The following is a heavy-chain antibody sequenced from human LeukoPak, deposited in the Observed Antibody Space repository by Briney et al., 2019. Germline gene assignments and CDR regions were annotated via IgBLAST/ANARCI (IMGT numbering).Heavy chain of an antibody. CDR3: ARGGTDYDFWSGYSSLFDY. Sequence: GASVKVSCKAFGYTFTSYGISWVRQATGQGLEWMGWMNPNSGNTGYAQKFQGRVTITRNTSISTAYMELSSLRSEDTAVYYCARGGTDYDFWSGYSSLFDYWGQGTLVTVSS. D-gene: IGHD3-3*01. V-gene: IGHV1-8*03. CDR2: MNPNSGNT. CDR1: GYTFTSYG. J-gene: IGHJ4*02.